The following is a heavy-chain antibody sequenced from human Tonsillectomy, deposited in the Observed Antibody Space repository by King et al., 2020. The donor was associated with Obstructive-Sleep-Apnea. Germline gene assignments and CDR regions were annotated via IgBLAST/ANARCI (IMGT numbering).Heavy chain of an antibody. J-gene: IGHJ4*02. Sequence: QLVQSGAEVKKPGESLRISCKGSGYSFTSYWFSWVRQMPGKGLECMGRIDPSDSYTNYSPSFQGHVTISADKSIRTAYLQWSSLKASDTAMYYCARHGPPDYDFWSGYYRGPFDYWGQGTLVTVSS. CDR3: ARHGPPDYDFWSGYYRGPFDY. CDR2: IDPSDSYT. D-gene: IGHD3-3*01. V-gene: IGHV5-10-1*03. CDR1: GYSFTSYW.